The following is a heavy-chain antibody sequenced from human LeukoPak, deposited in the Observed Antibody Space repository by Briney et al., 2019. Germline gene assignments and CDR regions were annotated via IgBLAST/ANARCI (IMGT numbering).Heavy chain of an antibody. CDR3: ARIGHEDYYFDY. V-gene: IGHV4-59*01. CDR2: IYYSGST. Sequence: PSETLSLTCTVSGGSISSYYWSWIRQPPGKGLEWIVYIYYSGSTNYNPSLKSRVTISVDTSKNQFSLKLSSVTAADTAVYYCARIGHEDYYFDYWGQGTLVTVSS. CDR1: GGSISSYY. J-gene: IGHJ4*02.